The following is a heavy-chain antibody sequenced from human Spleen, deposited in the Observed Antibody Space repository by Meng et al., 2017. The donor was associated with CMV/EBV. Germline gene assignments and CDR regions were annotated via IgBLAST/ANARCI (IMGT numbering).Heavy chain of an antibody. CDR2: IRSDGSNK. J-gene: IGHJ5*02. CDR3: ARGLSSSPNWFDP. Sequence: GESLKISCAASGFTFSSYGMHWVRQAPGKGLDWVAFIRSDGSNKYYADSVKGRFTISRDNAKNSLYLQMNSLRAEDTAVYYCARGLSSSPNWFDPWGQGTLVTVSS. CDR1: GFTFSSYG. D-gene: IGHD6-6*01. V-gene: IGHV3-30*02.